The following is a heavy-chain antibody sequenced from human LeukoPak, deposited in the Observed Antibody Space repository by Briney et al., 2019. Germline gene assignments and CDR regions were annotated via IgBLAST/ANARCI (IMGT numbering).Heavy chain of an antibody. D-gene: IGHD3-22*01. Sequence: ASVKVSCKASGYTFTSYAMNWVRQAPGQGLEWMGWINTNTGNPTYAQGFTGRFVFSLDTSVSTAYLQISSLKAEDTAVYYCARDRVAAFTYYYDSSGYYDYWGQGTLVTVSS. CDR3: ARDRVAAFTYYYDSSGYYDY. CDR2: INTNTGNP. J-gene: IGHJ4*02. V-gene: IGHV7-4-1*02. CDR1: GYTFTSYA.